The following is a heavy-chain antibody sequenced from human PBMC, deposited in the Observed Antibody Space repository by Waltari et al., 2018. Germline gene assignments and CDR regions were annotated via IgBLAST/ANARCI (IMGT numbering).Heavy chain of an antibody. CDR3: ASDSSGYNFPFDY. Sequence: HLQESGPGLVKTSETLSLTCTVSGGPMRSSHWSWIRQAPGKGLEWIGYVYYSGSTDYNPSLKSRVTMSVDSSKSQFSLNLTSVTAADTAVYYCASDSSGYNFPFDYWGQGILVTVSS. V-gene: IGHV4-59*01. CDR2: VYYSGST. D-gene: IGHD3-22*01. CDR1: GGPMRSSH. J-gene: IGHJ4*02.